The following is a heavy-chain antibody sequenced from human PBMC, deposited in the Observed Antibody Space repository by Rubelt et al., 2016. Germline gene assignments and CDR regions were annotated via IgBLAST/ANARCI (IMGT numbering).Heavy chain of an antibody. D-gene: IGHD6-19*01. CDR2: ISYSGST. V-gene: IGHV4-39*07. CDR3: ARVGAVAGLRPVDY. J-gene: IGHJ4*02. Sequence: QLQLQESGPGLVKPSETLSLTCTVSGGSISSSSYYWGCIRQPPVKGLEWIGSISYSGSTYYNPSRKSRGTRSVDTSKNQFSLRLSYVTAADTAVYYCARVGAVAGLRPVDYWGQGTLVTVSS. CDR1: GGSISSSSYY.